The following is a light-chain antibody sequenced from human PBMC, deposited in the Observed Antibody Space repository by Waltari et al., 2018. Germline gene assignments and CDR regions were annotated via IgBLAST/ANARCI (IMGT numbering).Light chain of an antibody. J-gene: IGLJ1*01. Sequence: SSELTQDPAVSVALGQTVRITCQGDSLRSYYASWYQQKPGQAPVLVIYGKNNRPSGIPDRFSGSRSGNTASLTITGAQAEDEADCYCNSRDSSGNHVFGTGTKVTVL. CDR3: NSRDSSGNHV. CDR2: GKN. V-gene: IGLV3-19*01. CDR1: SLRSYY.